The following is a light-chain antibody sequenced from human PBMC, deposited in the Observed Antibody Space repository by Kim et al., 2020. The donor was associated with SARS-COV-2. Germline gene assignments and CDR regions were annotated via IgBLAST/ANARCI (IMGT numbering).Light chain of an antibody. CDR1: GSCIGSYG. CDR3: AAWAVSLSTYV. CDR2: SND. V-gene: IGLV1-44*01. Sequence: GQMVTSSCSGSGSCIGSYGVNWYRPLPGTAPKLLIYSNDQRPSGVPDRFSGSKAGTSASLAISGLQSEDEADYYCAAWAVSLSTYVFGTGTKVTVL. J-gene: IGLJ1*01.